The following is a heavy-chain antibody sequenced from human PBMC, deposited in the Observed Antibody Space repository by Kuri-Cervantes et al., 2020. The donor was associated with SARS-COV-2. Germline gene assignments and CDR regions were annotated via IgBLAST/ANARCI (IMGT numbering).Heavy chain of an antibody. Sequence: SQTLSLTCAVYGGSFSGYYWSWIRQPPGKGLEWIGEINHSGSTNYNPSLKSRVTISVDTSKNQFSLKLSSVTAADTAVYYCARTDISDRWRGGYYGMDVWGQGTTVTGSS. J-gene: IGHJ6*01. V-gene: IGHV4-34*01. CDR1: GGSFSGYY. D-gene: IGHD2-15*01. CDR3: ARTDISDRWRGGYYGMDV. CDR2: INHSGST.